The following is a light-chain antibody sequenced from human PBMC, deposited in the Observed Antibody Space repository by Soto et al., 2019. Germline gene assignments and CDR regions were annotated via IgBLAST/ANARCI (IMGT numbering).Light chain of an antibody. CDR1: SSNIGGNS. V-gene: IGLV1-51*01. CDR3: GSWDSSLSAYV. CDR2: DDN. J-gene: IGLJ1*01. Sequence: QSVLTQPPSVSAAPGQKVTISCSGSSSNIGGNSVSWYQHLPGTAPKLLIYDDNKRHPGISAGFFRSKSVTSATLGITGFQTGDEADYYCGSWDSSLSAYVFGTGTKVTVL.